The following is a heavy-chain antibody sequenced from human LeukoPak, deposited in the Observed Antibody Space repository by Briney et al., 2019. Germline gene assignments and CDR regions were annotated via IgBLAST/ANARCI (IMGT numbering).Heavy chain of an antibody. J-gene: IGHJ1*01. Sequence: GGSLRLSCAASGFTFSSYSMNWVRQAPGKGLKWVSSISSSSSYIYYADSVKGRFTISRDNAKNSLYLQMNSLRAEDTAVYYCARAREGAAAQHWGQGTLVTVSS. CDR3: ARAREGAAAQH. CDR2: ISSSSSYI. CDR1: GFTFSSYS. V-gene: IGHV3-21*01. D-gene: IGHD6-13*01.